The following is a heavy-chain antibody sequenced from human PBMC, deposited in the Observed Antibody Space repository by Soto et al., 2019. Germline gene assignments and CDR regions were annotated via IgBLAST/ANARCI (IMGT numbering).Heavy chain of an antibody. J-gene: IGHJ4*02. CDR2: IWYDGSNK. D-gene: IGHD3-22*01. V-gene: IGHV3-33*08. CDR1: GFTFNTYW. Sequence: GGSLRLSCAASGFTFNTYWMHWVRQAPGKGLEWVAVIWYDGSNKYYADSVKGRFTISRDNSKNTLYLQMNSLRAEDTAVYYCAREKGALTIIMEVLDYWGQGTLVTVSS. CDR3: AREKGALTIIMEVLDY.